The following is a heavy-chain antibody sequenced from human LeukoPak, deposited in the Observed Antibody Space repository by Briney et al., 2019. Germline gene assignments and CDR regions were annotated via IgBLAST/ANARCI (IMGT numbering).Heavy chain of an antibody. V-gene: IGHV4-59*01. CDR2: IYYSGST. CDR3: ARGYGSWYYYFDY. Sequence: SETLSLTCTVSGGSISSYYWSWIRQPPGKGLEWIGYIYYSGSTNYNPSLKSRVTISVDTSKDQFSLKLSSVTAADTAVYYCARGYGSWYYYFDYWGQGTLVTVSS. J-gene: IGHJ4*02. D-gene: IGHD6-13*01. CDR1: GGSISSYY.